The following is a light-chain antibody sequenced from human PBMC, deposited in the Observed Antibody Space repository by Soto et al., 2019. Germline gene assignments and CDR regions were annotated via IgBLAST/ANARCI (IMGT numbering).Light chain of an antibody. Sequence: DIQLTQSPSFLSASLGDRVTITCRASQDISSFLAWYQQKPGKAPKLLIYAASTLQSGVPSRFSGSGSGTEFSLTISSLQPEDFATYYCHQINTYPPWTFGQGTKVEIK. V-gene: IGKV1-9*01. CDR1: QDISSF. CDR2: AAS. J-gene: IGKJ1*01. CDR3: HQINTYPPWT.